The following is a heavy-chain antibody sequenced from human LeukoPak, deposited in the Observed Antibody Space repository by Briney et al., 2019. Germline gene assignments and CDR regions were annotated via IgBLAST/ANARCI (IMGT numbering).Heavy chain of an antibody. D-gene: IGHD5-12*01. CDR1: GGSISRGTYY. V-gene: IGHV4-61*02. CDR3: ARAYSGYVPNYYYYMDV. J-gene: IGHJ6*03. Sequence: SETLSLTCTVSGGSISRGTYYWSWIRQPAGKGLEWIGRIYTTGDTNYNPSLKSRVTMSVDTSKNQFSLKLSSVTAADTAVYYCARAYSGYVPNYYYYMDVWGKGTTVTISS. CDR2: IYTTGDT.